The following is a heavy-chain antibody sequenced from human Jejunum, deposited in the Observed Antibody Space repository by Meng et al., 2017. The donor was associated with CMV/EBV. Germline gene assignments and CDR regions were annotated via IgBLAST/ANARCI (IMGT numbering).Heavy chain of an antibody. Sequence: SGFTISKYWMHWVRQAPGKGLVWVSRINSDGTSISYADSVKGRFTISRDNAKNTLYLQMNSLRAEDTAVYYCTRVESGYYGYFDYWGQGTPVTVSS. CDR2: INSDGTSI. D-gene: IGHD3-3*01. J-gene: IGHJ4*02. CDR3: TRVESGYYGYFDY. CDR1: GFTISKYW. V-gene: IGHV3-74*01.